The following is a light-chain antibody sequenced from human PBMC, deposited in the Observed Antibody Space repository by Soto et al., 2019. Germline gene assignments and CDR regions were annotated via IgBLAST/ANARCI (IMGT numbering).Light chain of an antibody. CDR1: QSVSSSY. V-gene: IGKV3-20*01. CDR2: GAS. J-gene: IGKJ2*01. Sequence: EIVLTQSPGTLSLSPGERATLSCRASQSVSSSYLAWYQQKPGQAPRLLIYGASSRATGIPDRFSGSGSGTGFTLTISRLEPEDFAVCYCQQYGSSPGTFGQGTKLEIK. CDR3: QQYGSSPGT.